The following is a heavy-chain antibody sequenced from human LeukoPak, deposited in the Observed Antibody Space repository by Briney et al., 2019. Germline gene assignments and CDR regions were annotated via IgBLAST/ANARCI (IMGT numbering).Heavy chain of an antibody. D-gene: IGHD2-2*01. J-gene: IGHJ3*02. Sequence: GASVKVSCKASGYTFTGYYMHWVRQAPGQGLEWMGWINPNSGGTNYAQKFQGRVTMTRDTSISTAYMELSRLRSDDTAVYYCARDQIGVVVPAAMLEGDAFDIWGQGTMVTVSS. CDR3: ARDQIGVVVPAAMLEGDAFDI. CDR1: GYTFTGYY. V-gene: IGHV1-2*02. CDR2: INPNSGGT.